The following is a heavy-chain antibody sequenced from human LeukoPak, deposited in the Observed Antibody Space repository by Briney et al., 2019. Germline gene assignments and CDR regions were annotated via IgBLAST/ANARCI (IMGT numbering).Heavy chain of an antibody. CDR2: ITDSGSST. Sequence: PGGSLRLSCAASGFTFSNYAMGWVRQAPGKGLEWVSFITDSGSSTYYADSVKGRFTISRDSSKNTLSLQMNSLRVEDTGVYFCAKSSTSQRGYYGMDVWGQGTTVTVSS. J-gene: IGHJ6*02. D-gene: IGHD6-25*01. CDR1: GFTFSNYA. CDR3: AKSSTSQRGYYGMDV. V-gene: IGHV3-23*01.